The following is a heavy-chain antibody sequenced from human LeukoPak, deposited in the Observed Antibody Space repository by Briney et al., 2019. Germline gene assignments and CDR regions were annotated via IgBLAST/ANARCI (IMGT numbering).Heavy chain of an antibody. CDR3: ARKSHDSSGFDF. Sequence: PSETLSLTCTVSGGSISSYYWSWIRQPPGKGLEWIGYIYTSGSTNYNPSLKSRVTMSVDTSKNQFSLKLSSVTAADTAVYYCARKSHDSSGFDFWGQGTLVTVSS. CDR1: GGSISSYY. D-gene: IGHD3-22*01. V-gene: IGHV4-4*09. CDR2: IYTSGST. J-gene: IGHJ4*02.